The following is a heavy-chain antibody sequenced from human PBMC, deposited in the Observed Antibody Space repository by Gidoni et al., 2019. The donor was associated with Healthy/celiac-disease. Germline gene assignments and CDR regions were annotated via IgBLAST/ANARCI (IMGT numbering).Heavy chain of an antibody. D-gene: IGHD6-19*01. CDR1: GFTFSSYA. V-gene: IGHV3-30-3*01. CDR3: ARDPLGVAVDDLGMDV. Sequence: QGQLVESGGGVVQPGRSLRLSCAASGFTFSSYAMHWVRQAPGKGLEWVAVISYDGSNKYYADSVKGRFTISRDNSKNTLYLQMNSLRAEDTAVYYCARDPLGVAVDDLGMDVWGQGTTVTVSS. CDR2: ISYDGSNK. J-gene: IGHJ6*02.